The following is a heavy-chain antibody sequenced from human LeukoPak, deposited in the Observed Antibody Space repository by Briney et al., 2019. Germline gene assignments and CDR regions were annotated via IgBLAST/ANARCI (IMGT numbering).Heavy chain of an antibody. J-gene: IGHJ4*02. CDR2: ISSGGSTI. Sequence: GGSLRLSCAASGFTFSSYSMDWVRQAPGKGLEWVSYISSGGSTIYYADSVRGRFTISRDTAKNSLYLEMNSLRDEDTAMYYCVRGDQEASEPAFDYWGQGTLVTVSS. V-gene: IGHV3-48*02. CDR3: VRGDQEASEPAFDY. D-gene: IGHD1-14*01. CDR1: GFTFSSYS.